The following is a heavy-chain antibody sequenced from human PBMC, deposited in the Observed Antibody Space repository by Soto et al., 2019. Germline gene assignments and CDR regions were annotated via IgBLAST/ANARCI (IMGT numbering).Heavy chain of an antibody. J-gene: IGHJ4*02. V-gene: IGHV3-23*01. Sequence: GGSLRLSCAASGFTFSNYAMNWVRQAAAGMGLEWVSVISGSGGSADYADSVQGRFTISRDNSKNTLYLQMNSLRAEDTAVYYCARESEDLTSKFDYWGQGTLVTVSS. CDR2: ISGSGGSA. CDR1: GFTFSNYA. CDR3: ARESEDLTSKFDY.